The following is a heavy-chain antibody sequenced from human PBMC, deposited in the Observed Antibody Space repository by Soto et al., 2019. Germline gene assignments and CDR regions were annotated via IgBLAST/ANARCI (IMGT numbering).Heavy chain of an antibody. D-gene: IGHD3-10*01. CDR3: ARIASGRGWFDP. J-gene: IGHJ5*02. CDR1: GGSVKSPSHY. CDR2: VYYIGTT. V-gene: IGHV4-61*03. Sequence: QVQLKESGPRLVRPSETLSLTCSVSGGSVKSPSHYWSWLRQSPGKGLEWIGNVYYIGTTDYNPSLENRVTIFVDRSDNHFSLNLRSVTVDDTAVYYCARIASGRGWFDPWGQGVPVTVSS.